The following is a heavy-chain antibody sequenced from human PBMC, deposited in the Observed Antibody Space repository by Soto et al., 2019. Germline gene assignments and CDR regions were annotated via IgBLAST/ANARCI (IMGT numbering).Heavy chain of an antibody. CDR1: GFTFSSYW. D-gene: IGHD2-21*02. V-gene: IGHV3-74*01. CDR2: INSDGSST. Sequence: GGSLRLSCAASGFTFSSYWMHWVRQAPGKGLVWVSRINSDGSSTSYADSVKGRFTISRDNAKNTLYLQMNSLRAEDTAVYYCAREYCGGDCYSGSGYYYGMDVWGQGTTVTVSS. J-gene: IGHJ6*02. CDR3: AREYCGGDCYSGSGYYYGMDV.